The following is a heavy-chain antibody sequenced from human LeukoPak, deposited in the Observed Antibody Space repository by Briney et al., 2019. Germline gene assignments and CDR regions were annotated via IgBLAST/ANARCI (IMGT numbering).Heavy chain of an antibody. V-gene: IGHV1-18*01. CDR2: IKTYNGNT. CDR1: GYGFASYG. J-gene: IGHJ5*02. CDR3: AREGNTWLDP. Sequence: ASVKVSCKASGYGFASYGIIWVRQAPGHGLEWMGWIKTYNGNTNYAQKFQGRVTLTTDTSTRTAYMELRSLTSDDTAVYYCAREGNTWLDPWGQGALVTVSS.